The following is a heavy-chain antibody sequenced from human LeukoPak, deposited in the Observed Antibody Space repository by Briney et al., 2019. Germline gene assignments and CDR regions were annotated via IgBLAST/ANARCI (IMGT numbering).Heavy chain of an antibody. V-gene: IGHV4-38-2*02. CDR1: GGSISSYY. CDR3: ARIDFWSGHDAFDI. Sequence: LSLTCTVSGGSISSYYWGWIRQPPGKGLEWIGSIYHSGSTYYNPSLKSRVTISVDTSKNQFSLKLSSVTAADTAVYYCARIDFWSGHDAFDIWGQGTMVTVSS. J-gene: IGHJ3*02. CDR2: IYHSGST. D-gene: IGHD3-3*01.